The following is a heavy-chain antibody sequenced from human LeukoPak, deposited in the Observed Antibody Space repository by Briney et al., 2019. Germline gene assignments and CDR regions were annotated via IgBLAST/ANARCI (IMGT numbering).Heavy chain of an antibody. D-gene: IGHD5-18*01. CDR3: AKDHEDTAMAVYGMDV. CDR1: GFTFSSYS. V-gene: IGHV3-9*01. CDR2: ISWNSGGI. Sequence: GGSLRLSCAASGFTFSSYSMNWVRQAPGKGLEWVSGISWNSGGIGYADSVKGRFTISRDNAKNSLYLQMNSLRAEDTALYYCAKDHEDTAMAVYGMDVWGQGTTVTVSS. J-gene: IGHJ6*02.